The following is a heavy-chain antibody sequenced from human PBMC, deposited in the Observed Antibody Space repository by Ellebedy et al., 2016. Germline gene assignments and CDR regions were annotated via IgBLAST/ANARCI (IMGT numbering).Heavy chain of an antibody. V-gene: IGHV3-30*18. CDR3: ANFGYCSTTSCSDNYHYYFMDF. J-gene: IGHJ6*03. D-gene: IGHD2-2*03. CDR2: ISYDGSHK. Sequence: GESLKISXVASGFTFRSYDLHWVRHAPGKGLDWMAIISYDGSHKYYADSVKGRFTISRDNSKNTLYLQMNSLRAEDTAVYFCANFGYCSTTSCSDNYHYYFMDFWGKGTTVTVSS. CDR1: GFTFRSYD.